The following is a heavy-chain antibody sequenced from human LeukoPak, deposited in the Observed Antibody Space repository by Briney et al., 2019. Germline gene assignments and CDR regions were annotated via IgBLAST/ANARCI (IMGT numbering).Heavy chain of an antibody. J-gene: IGHJ4*02. CDR1: GFTFSGYE. D-gene: IGHD1-1*01. CDR3: ASSSLWTTGLFDF. V-gene: IGHV3-48*03. CDR2: ISSSGSTI. Sequence: SGGSLRLSCAASGFTFSGYEMNWVRQAPGKGLEWVSYISSSGSTIYYADSVKGRFTISRDNAKNSLYLQMNSLRAEDTAVYYCASSSLWTTGLFDFWGQGTLVTVSS.